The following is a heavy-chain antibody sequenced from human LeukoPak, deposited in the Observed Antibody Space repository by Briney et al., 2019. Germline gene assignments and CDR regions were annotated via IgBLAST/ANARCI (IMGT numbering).Heavy chain of an antibody. CDR3: AREEPAGSLDY. D-gene: IGHD3-10*01. J-gene: IGHJ4*02. V-gene: IGHV3-64*01. CDR2: ISSDGGST. Sequence: PGGSLRLSCAASGFTFSSYSMHWVRQAPGKGLECVSAISSDGGSTYYANSVKGRFIISRDNSKNTLHLQMGSLRPEDMAVYYCAREEPAGSLDYWGQGTLVTFSS. CDR1: GFTFSSYS.